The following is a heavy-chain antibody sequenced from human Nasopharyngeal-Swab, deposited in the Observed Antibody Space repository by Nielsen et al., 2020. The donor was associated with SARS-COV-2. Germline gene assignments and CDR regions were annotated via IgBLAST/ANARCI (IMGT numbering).Heavy chain of an antibody. J-gene: IGHJ4*02. CDR1: GGSISSYY. Sequence: SETLSLTCTVSGGSISSYYWTWIRQPPGKGLECIGYISYSGSTNYNPSLKSRVTISVDTSKNQFSLKLSSVTAAGTAVYYCTRRTLSSSGYYFDYWGQGNLVTVSS. D-gene: IGHD2-2*01. CDR2: ISYSGST. V-gene: IGHV4-59*08. CDR3: TRRTLSSSGYYFDY.